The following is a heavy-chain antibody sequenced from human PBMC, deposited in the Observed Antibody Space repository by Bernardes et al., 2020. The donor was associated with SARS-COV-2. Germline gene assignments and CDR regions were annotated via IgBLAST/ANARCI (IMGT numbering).Heavy chain of an antibody. J-gene: IGHJ5*02. V-gene: IGHV3-13*01. D-gene: IGHD6-19*01. CDR2: IGSAGET. CDR1: GFTFSSYD. CDR3: ARGLAGDPGWFDP. Sequence: GGSLRLSCAASGFTFSSYDMHWVRQATGKGLEWVSTIGSAGETYYEGSVKGRFTISRENARKSLYLQMNSLRAGDTAGYYCARGLAGDPGWFDPWGQGTLVTVSS.